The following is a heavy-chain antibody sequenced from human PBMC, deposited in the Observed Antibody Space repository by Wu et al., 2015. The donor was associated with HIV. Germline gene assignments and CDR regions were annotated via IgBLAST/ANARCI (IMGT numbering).Heavy chain of an antibody. Sequence: QAQLVQSGAEVKKPGASVKVSCKASGYTFTSYTISWVRQAPGQGLEWMGWIKSYNGNTNYVQNLQGRITMTTDTSTNTVYMELRSLRSDDTAVYYCARGVYFSETGFFDDWGQGTLVTVSS. J-gene: IGHJ4*02. V-gene: IGHV1-18*01. CDR1: GYTFTSYT. CDR3: ARGVYFSETGFFDD. CDR2: IKSYNGNT. D-gene: IGHD3-10*01.